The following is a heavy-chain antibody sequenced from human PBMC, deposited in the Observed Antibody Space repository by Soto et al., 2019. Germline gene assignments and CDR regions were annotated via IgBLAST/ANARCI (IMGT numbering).Heavy chain of an antibody. CDR2: IYHSGNT. V-gene: IGHV4-30-2*01. Sequence: SETLSLTCTVSGGSISSDYYSWSWIRQPPGKGLEWIGYIYHSGNTFYSPSLSSRVTFSIDMSKNQVSLKLRSVTAADTAVYYCARHTAVVGDLFDPWGQGVLVTVPS. CDR1: GGSISSDYYS. J-gene: IGHJ5*02. D-gene: IGHD5-18*01. CDR3: ARHTAVVGDLFDP.